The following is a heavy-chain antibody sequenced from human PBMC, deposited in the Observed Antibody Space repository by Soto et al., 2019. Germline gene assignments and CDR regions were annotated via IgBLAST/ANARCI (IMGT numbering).Heavy chain of an antibody. CDR1: GGTFSSYA. Sequence: GASVKVSCKASGGTFSSYAISWVRQAPGQGLEWMGGIIPIFGTANYAQKFQGRVTITADKSTSTVYMELSSLRSEDTAVYYCARGGAVVVPGAVDRHNWFDPWGQGTLVTVSS. V-gene: IGHV1-69*06. D-gene: IGHD2-2*01. J-gene: IGHJ5*02. CDR2: IIPIFGTA. CDR3: ARGGAVVVPGAVDRHNWFDP.